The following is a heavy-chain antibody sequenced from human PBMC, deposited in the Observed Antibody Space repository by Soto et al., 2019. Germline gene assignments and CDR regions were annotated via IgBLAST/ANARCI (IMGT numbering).Heavy chain of an antibody. V-gene: IGHV4-34*01. D-gene: IGHD1-26*01. CDR2: INHSGST. J-gene: IGHJ6*02. Sequence: SETLSLTFAVYGGSFSGYYWSWIRQPPGKGLEWIGEINHSGSTNYNPSLKSRVTISVDTSKNQFSLKLSSVTAADTAVYYCARGTTWELRTYYYYGMDVWGQGTTVTVSS. CDR1: GGSFSGYY. CDR3: ARGTTWELRTYYYYGMDV.